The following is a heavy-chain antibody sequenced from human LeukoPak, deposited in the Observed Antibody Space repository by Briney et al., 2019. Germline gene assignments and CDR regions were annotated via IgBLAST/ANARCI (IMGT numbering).Heavy chain of an antibody. J-gene: IGHJ4*02. Sequence: GGSLRLSCAASGFSVSLYSMGWVRQAPGKGLEWISYIGSSSIYADSVKGRSTISGDSAKNSLYLQMNSLRGEDTAVYYCARDGPPVGAGDFDYWGQGTPVTVSS. CDR3: ARDGPPVGAGDFDY. D-gene: IGHD3-10*01. CDR2: IGSSSI. V-gene: IGHV3-48*01. CDR1: GFSVSLYS.